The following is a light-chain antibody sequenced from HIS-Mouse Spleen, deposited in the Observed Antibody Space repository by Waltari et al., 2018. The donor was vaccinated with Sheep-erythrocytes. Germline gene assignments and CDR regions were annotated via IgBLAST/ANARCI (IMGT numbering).Light chain of an antibody. CDR2: DVS. J-gene: IGLJ1*01. V-gene: IGLV2-11*01. CDR1: SSDVGGYNY. Sequence: QSALTQPRSVSGSPGQSVTISCTGTSSDVGGYNYVSWYQQHPGQAPKRMIYDVSKRPSGVPDRFSGPKSGNTASLTISGLQAEDEADYYCCSYAGSYNHVFATGTKVTVL. CDR3: CSYAGSYNHV.